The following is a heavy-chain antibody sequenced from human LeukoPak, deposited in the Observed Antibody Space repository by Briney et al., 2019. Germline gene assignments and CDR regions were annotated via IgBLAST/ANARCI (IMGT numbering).Heavy chain of an antibody. CDR2: ISSSDSTI. J-gene: IGHJ4*02. V-gene: IGHV3-48*03. Sequence: GGSLRLSCATSGFIFSNYAVHWVRQPPGKGLEWVSYISSSDSTIYYADSVKGRFTISRDNAKNSLCLQMNSLRAEDTAVYYCARDYGGSSPFDYWGQGTLVTVSS. D-gene: IGHD4-23*01. CDR3: ARDYGGSSPFDY. CDR1: GFIFSNYA.